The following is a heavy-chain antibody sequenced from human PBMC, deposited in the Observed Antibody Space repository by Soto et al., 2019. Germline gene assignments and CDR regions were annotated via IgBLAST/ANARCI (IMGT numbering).Heavy chain of an antibody. Sequence: ASVKVSCKASGYNFTSYGISWVRQAPGQGLEWMGWISAYTDNTNYAQKLQGRVTITRDTSTSTVYMDLSSLRYEDTAGYYCARDNTQNYGSPAAISWFHPWGQGTPVTVSS. D-gene: IGHD2-2*01. CDR1: GYNFTSYG. CDR3: ARDNTQNYGSPAAISWFHP. V-gene: IGHV1-18*01. J-gene: IGHJ5*02. CDR2: ISAYTDNT.